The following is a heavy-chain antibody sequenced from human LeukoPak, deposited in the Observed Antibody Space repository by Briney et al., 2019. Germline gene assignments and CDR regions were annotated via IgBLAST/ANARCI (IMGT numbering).Heavy chain of an antibody. D-gene: IGHD1-26*01. CDR1: GYTFTSYA. J-gene: IGHJ3*02. V-gene: IGHV7-4-1*02. Sequence: ASVKVSFKSSGYTFTSYAMNWVRQAPGQGLEWMGWINTNTGNPTYAQGFTGRFVFSLDTSVSTAYLQISSLKAEDTAVYYCARQPLLYSGSYFLASDIGGQGTMVTVSS. CDR2: INTNTGNP. CDR3: ARQPLLYSGSYFLASDI.